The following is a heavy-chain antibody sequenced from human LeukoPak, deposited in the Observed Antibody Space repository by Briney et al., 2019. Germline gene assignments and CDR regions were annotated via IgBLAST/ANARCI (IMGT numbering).Heavy chain of an antibody. CDR2: IKQDGSEK. CDR1: GFTFSTYW. Sequence: GGSLRLSCAASGFTFSTYWMSWVRQAPGKGLEWVANIKQDGSEKYYVDSVKGRFTISRDNAKNSLYLQMNSLRAEDTAVHYCARWDGDYEGAEWFDPWGQGTLVTVSS. J-gene: IGHJ5*02. CDR3: ARWDGDYEGAEWFDP. V-gene: IGHV3-7*01. D-gene: IGHD4-17*01.